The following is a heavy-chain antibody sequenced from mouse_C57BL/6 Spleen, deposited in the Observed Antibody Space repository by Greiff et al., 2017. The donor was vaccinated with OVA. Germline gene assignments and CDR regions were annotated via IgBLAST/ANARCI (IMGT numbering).Heavy chain of an antibody. D-gene: IGHD4-1*01. CDR2: INPSSGYT. V-gene: IGHV1-4*01. J-gene: IGHJ2*01. CDR3: ANWDRDYFDY. CDR1: GYTFTSYT. Sequence: QVQLQQSGAELARPGASVKMSCKASGYTFTSYTMHWVKQRPGQGLEWIGYINPSSGYTKYNQKFKDKATLTADKSSSTAYMQLSSLTSEDSAVYYGANWDRDYFDYWGQGTTLTVSS.